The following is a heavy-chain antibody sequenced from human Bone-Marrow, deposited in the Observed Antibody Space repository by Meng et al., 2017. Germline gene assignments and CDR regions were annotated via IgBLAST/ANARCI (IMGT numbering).Heavy chain of an antibody. CDR1: GFTFSNAW. CDR2: IKSKTDGGTT. Sequence: GGSLRPPCAASGFTFSNAWMSWVRQAPGKGLEWVGRIKSKTDGGTTDYAAPVKGRFTISRDDSKNTLYLQMNSLKTEDTAVYYCTTGTVRYFDWLPDWGQGTLVTVSS. J-gene: IGHJ4*02. V-gene: IGHV3-15*01. CDR3: TTGTVRYFDWLPD. D-gene: IGHD3-9*01.